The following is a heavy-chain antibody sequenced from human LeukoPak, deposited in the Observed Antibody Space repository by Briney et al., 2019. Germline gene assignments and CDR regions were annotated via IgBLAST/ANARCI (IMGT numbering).Heavy chain of an antibody. Sequence: ASVKVSCKASGYTFTGYYMHWVRQAPGQGLGWMGWINPNSGGTNYAQKFQGRVTMTRDTSISTAYMELSRLRSDDTAVYYCARGAAVAEEDWFDPWGQGTLVTVSS. CDR3: ARGAAVAEEDWFDP. V-gene: IGHV1-2*02. D-gene: IGHD6-19*01. CDR2: INPNSGGT. CDR1: GYTFTGYY. J-gene: IGHJ5*02.